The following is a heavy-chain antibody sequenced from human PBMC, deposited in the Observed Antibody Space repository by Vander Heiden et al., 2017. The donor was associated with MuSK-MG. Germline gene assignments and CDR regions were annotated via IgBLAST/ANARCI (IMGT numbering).Heavy chain of an antibody. CDR3: ARGTYYDYVWGSSDY. D-gene: IGHD3-16*01. CDR2: ISSSSSYI. CDR1: GFPFSSYS. J-gene: IGHJ4*02. Sequence: EVQLVESGGGLVKPGGSLRLSWSASGFPFSSYSMNWVRQAPGKGLEWVSSISSSSSYIYYADSVKGRFTISRDNAKNSLYLQMNSLRAEDTAVYYCARGTYYDYVWGSSDYWGQGTLVTVSS. V-gene: IGHV3-21*01.